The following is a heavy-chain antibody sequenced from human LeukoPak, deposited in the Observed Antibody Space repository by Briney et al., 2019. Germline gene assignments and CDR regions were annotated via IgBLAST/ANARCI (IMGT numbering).Heavy chain of an antibody. J-gene: IGHJ4*02. CDR1: GFTFSSYS. V-gene: IGHV3-23*01. Sequence: GGSLRLSCAASGFTFSSYSMNWVRQAPGKGLEWVSAISGSGGSTYYADSVKGRFTISRDNSKNTLYLQMNSLRAEDTAVYYCAKGTTGGFYDFDYWGQGTLVTVSS. CDR3: AKGTTGGFYDFDY. D-gene: IGHD1-14*01. CDR2: ISGSGGST.